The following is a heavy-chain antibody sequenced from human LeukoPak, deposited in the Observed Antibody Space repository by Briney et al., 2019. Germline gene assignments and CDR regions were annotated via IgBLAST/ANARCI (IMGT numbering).Heavy chain of an antibody. Sequence: PSETLSLTCTVSDGSISSSSYYWGWIRQPPGKGLEWIGSIYYSGSTYYNPSLKSRVTISVDTSKNQFSLNLSSVTAADTAVYYCARDIVGATSRRDYWGQGTLVTVSS. D-gene: IGHD1-26*01. CDR3: ARDIVGATSRRDY. J-gene: IGHJ4*02. CDR1: DGSISSSSYY. CDR2: IYYSGST. V-gene: IGHV4-39*07.